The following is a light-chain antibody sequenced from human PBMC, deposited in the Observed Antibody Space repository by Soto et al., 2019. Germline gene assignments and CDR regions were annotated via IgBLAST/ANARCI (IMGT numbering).Light chain of an antibody. V-gene: IGKV3-20*01. Sequence: EIVLTQSPGTLSLSPGERVTLSCRASQSVNSRYLAWYQQKPGQAPRLLLYAASSRATGIPDRFSGSGSGTDFTLTISRLEREDFAVYYCQQHGSSPRTFGQGTKAEIK. CDR3: QQHGSSPRT. J-gene: IGKJ1*01. CDR2: AAS. CDR1: QSVNSRY.